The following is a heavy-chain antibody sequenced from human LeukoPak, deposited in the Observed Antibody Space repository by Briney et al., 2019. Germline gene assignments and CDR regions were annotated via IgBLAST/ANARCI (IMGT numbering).Heavy chain of an antibody. J-gene: IGHJ3*02. D-gene: IGHD4-17*01. Sequence: ASVKVSCKVSGYTLTELSMHWVRQAPGKGLEWMGGFDPEDGETIYAQKFQGRVTMTEDTSTDTAYMELSSLRSEDTAVYYCATRPSDYGDYADDAFDIWGQGTMVTVSS. CDR1: GYTLTELS. V-gene: IGHV1-24*01. CDR3: ATRPSDYGDYADDAFDI. CDR2: FDPEDGET.